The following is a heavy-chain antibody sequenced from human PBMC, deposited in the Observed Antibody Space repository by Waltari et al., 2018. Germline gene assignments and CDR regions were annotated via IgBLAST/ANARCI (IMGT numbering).Heavy chain of an antibody. Sequence: QLQLQESGPGLVKPSETLSLTCTVSGGSISSSSYYWGWIRQPPGKGLGWIGSIYYSGSTYYNPTLKSRVTISVDTSKNQFSLKLSSVTAADTAVYYCARSFRSSLPFGWGQGTLVTVSS. D-gene: IGHD6-6*01. V-gene: IGHV4-39*07. CDR3: ARSFRSSLPFG. J-gene: IGHJ4*02. CDR2: IYYSGST. CDR1: GGSISSSSYY.